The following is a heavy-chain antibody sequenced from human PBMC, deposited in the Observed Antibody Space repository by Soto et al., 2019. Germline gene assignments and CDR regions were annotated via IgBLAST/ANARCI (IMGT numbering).Heavy chain of an antibody. CDR1: GYSFTSYW. J-gene: IGHJ6*02. CDR2: IYPGDSDT. Sequence: GESLKISCKGSGYSFTSYWIGWVRQMPGKGLEWMGIIYPGDSDTRYSPSFQGQVTISADKSISTAYLQWSSLKASDTAMYYCARLSYDSSGYPKMYYYYGMDVWGQGTTVTVSS. V-gene: IGHV5-51*01. D-gene: IGHD3-22*01. CDR3: ARLSYDSSGYPKMYYYYGMDV.